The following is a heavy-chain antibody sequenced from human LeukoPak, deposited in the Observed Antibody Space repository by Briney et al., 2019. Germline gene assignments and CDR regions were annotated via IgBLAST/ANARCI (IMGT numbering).Heavy chain of an antibody. D-gene: IGHD3-16*01. CDR3: ARGGGGYAFDI. V-gene: IGHV4-59*01. CDR1: GGSISSYY. J-gene: IGHJ3*02. CDR2: IYYSGST. Sequence: SETLSLTCTVSGGSISSYYWSWIRQPPGKGLEWIGYIYYSGSTNYNPSLKSRVTISVDTSKNQFSLKLSFVTAADTAVYYCARGGGGYAFDIWGQGTVVTVSS.